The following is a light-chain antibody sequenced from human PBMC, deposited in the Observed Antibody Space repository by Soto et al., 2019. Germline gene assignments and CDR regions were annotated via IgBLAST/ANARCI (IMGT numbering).Light chain of an antibody. V-gene: IGKV3-20*01. Sequence: EIVVTQSPGTLSLSPGERATLSCRASQSVSDNYLAWYQQRPGQAPRLLIYGASSRATGVPDRFSGTGSGTDFTLTISRLEPEDFAVYYCQQYNNWPLTFGQGTRLEIK. J-gene: IGKJ5*01. CDR2: GAS. CDR3: QQYNNWPLT. CDR1: QSVSDNY.